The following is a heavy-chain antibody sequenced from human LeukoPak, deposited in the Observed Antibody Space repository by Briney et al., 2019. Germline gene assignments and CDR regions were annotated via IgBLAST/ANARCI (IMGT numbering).Heavy chain of an antibody. CDR1: GFTFSSYW. V-gene: IGHV3-7*01. J-gene: IGHJ4*02. CDR3: AKHHREDYYDTSGRFDY. Sequence: GGSLRLSCAASGFTFSSYWMSWVRQAPGKGLEWVANIKQDGSEKYYVDSVKGRFTISRDNAKNSLYLQMNSLRAEDTAVYYCAKHHREDYYDTSGRFDYWGQGTLVTVSS. D-gene: IGHD3-22*01. CDR2: IKQDGSEK.